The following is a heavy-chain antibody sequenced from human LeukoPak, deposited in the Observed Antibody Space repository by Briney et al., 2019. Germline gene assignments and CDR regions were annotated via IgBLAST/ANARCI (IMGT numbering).Heavy chain of an antibody. J-gene: IGHJ6*03. CDR2: IIPIFGTA. D-gene: IGHD2-2*01. CDR1: GGTFSSYA. Sequence: SVKVSCKASGGTFSSYAISWVRQAPGQGLVWMGRIIPIFGTANYAQKFQGRVTITTDESTSTAYMELSSLRSEDTAVYYCARDVKPSIVVVPAAMFYDYYYYMDVWGKGTTVTVFS. CDR3: ARDVKPSIVVVPAAMFYDYYYYMDV. V-gene: IGHV1-69*05.